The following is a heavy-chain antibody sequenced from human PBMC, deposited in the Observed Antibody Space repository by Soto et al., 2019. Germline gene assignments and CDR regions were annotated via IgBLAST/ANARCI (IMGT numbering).Heavy chain of an antibody. J-gene: IGHJ6*02. CDR2: ITGGGCRT. Sequence: ASLRHSYAASGFPFSSYAMNWVRQSPGKWLEWVSTITGGGCRTSYADSVKGRFTISRDNSRNTLYLQMNSLRAEDTAVYYCAKDGQIYASGSGDYGMDVWGQGTTVTVSS. V-gene: IGHV3-23*01. CDR3: AKDGQIYASGSGDYGMDV. CDR1: GFPFSSYA. D-gene: IGHD3-10*01.